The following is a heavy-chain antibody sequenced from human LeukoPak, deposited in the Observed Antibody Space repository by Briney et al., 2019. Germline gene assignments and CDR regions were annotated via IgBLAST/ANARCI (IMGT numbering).Heavy chain of an antibody. J-gene: IGHJ3*02. CDR2: INWNGGST. V-gene: IGHV3-20*04. D-gene: IGHD3-22*01. CDR1: GFTFDDYG. Sequence: GGSLRLSCAASGFTFDDYGMSWVRQAPGRGLEWVSGINWNGGSTGYADSVKGRFTISRDNAKNSLYLQMNSLRAEDTALYYCAREHYYDSSGYDAFDIWGQGTMVTVSS. CDR3: AREHYYDSSGYDAFDI.